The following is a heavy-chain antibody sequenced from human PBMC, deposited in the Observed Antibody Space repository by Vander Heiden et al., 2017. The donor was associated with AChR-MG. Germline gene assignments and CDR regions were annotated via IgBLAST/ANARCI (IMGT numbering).Heavy chain of an antibody. CDR2: IYSGGST. D-gene: IGHD1-26*01. J-gene: IGHJ6*03. Sequence: EVQLVESGGGLIQPGGSLRLSCAASGFTVSSNYMSWVRQAPGKGLEWVSVIYSGGSTYYADSVKGRFTISRDNSKNTLYLQMNSLRAEDTAVYYCARDRVGASYYYMDVWGKGTTVTVSS. CDR3: ARDRVGASYYYMDV. CDR1: GFTVSSNY. V-gene: IGHV3-53*01.